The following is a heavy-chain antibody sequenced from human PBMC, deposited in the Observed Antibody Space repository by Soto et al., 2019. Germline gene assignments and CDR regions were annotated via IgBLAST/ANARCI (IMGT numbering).Heavy chain of an antibody. CDR3: ARGPIVATAYY. J-gene: IGHJ4*02. V-gene: IGHV4-31*03. CDR1: GGSISSGGYY. CDR2: INYSGST. Sequence: PSETLSLTCTVSGGSISSGGYYWSWIRQHPGKGLEWIGYINYSGSTYYNPSLKSRVTISVDTSKNQFSLKLSSVTAADTAVYYCARGPIVATAYYWGQGTLVTVSS. D-gene: IGHD5-12*01.